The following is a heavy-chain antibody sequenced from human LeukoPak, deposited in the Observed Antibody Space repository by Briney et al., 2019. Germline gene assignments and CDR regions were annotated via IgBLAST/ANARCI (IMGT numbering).Heavy chain of an antibody. J-gene: IGHJ4*02. V-gene: IGHV3-30*04. CDR1: GFTFNIYS. D-gene: IGHD3-10*01. CDR2: ISYDGSKT. CDR3: ARTMYITRSSDFDY. Sequence: GRSLRLSCAASGFTFNIYSMHWVRQAPGKGLEWVSVISYDGSKTYYADSVKGRFTISRDNSKNSLYLQMNSLRAEDTALYYCARTMYITRSSDFDYWGQGTLVTVSS.